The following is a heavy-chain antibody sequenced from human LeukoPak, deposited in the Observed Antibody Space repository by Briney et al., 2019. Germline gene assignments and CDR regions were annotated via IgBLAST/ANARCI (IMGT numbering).Heavy chain of an antibody. CDR3: AKGGGWSPAVLFDY. V-gene: IGHV3-23*01. CDR2: ISGSGGST. D-gene: IGHD6-19*01. Sequence: QPGGSLRLSCAASGFTFSSYAMTWVRQAPGKGLEWVSGISGSGGSTYHADSVKGRFTISRDNSKNTLYLQMNSLRAEDTAVYYCAKGGGWSPAVLFDYWGQGTLVTVSS. CDR1: GFTFSSYA. J-gene: IGHJ4*02.